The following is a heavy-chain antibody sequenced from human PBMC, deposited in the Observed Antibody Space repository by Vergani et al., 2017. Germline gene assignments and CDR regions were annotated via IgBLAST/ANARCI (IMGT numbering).Heavy chain of an antibody. J-gene: IGHJ3*02. Sequence: QVHLVQSGAEVKKPGSSVKVSCKASGGTFSTYGINWVRQAPGQGLELMGGITPFFRTPKYAQKFQGRVTSAAHESTTTVYMELRSLRSEDTAIYYCARDEIAATGTAGAYDIWGQGTMVTVSS. V-gene: IGHV1-69*01. D-gene: IGHD6-13*01. CDR2: ITPFFRTP. CDR3: ARDEIAATGTAGAYDI. CDR1: GGTFSTYG.